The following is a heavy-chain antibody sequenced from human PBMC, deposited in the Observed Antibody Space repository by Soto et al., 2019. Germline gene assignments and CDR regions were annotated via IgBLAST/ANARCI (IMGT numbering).Heavy chain of an antibody. CDR1: GGTFSSYA. CDR3: ARGGHSGSYYILSYPDYYYYGMAV. J-gene: IGHJ6*02. Sequence: SVKVSCTASGGTFSSYAISWVRQAPGQGLEWMGGIIPIFGTANYAQKFQGRVTITADKSTSTAYMELSSLRSEDTAVYYCARGGHSGSYYILSYPDYYYYGMAVWGQGTTVTVSS. D-gene: IGHD1-26*01. V-gene: IGHV1-69*06. CDR2: IIPIFGTA.